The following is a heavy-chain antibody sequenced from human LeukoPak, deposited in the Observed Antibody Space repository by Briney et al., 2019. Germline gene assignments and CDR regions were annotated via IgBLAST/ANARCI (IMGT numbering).Heavy chain of an antibody. V-gene: IGHV3-30*04. J-gene: IGHJ3*02. Sequence: PGRSLRLSCAVSGFTFSSYAMHWVRQAPGKGLEWVAVISYDGSNKYYADSVKGRFTISRDNSKNTLYLQMNSLRAEDTAVYYCAKVGGSSENDAFDIWGQGTMVTVSS. CDR1: GFTFSSYA. CDR2: ISYDGSNK. CDR3: AKVGGSSENDAFDI. D-gene: IGHD1-26*01.